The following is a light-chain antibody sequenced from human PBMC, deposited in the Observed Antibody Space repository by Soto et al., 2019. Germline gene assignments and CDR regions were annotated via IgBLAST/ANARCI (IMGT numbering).Light chain of an antibody. Sequence: DIQLTQSPSFLSAILGDRVTITCRASQGISSSLAWYQQKPGEAPKLLIYAASTLQSGVPPRFSGSGSGTEFTLTISSLQPEDFATYYCQKLDSFPLTFGQGTRLEIK. CDR1: QGISSS. CDR3: QKLDSFPLT. CDR2: AAS. J-gene: IGKJ5*01. V-gene: IGKV1-9*01.